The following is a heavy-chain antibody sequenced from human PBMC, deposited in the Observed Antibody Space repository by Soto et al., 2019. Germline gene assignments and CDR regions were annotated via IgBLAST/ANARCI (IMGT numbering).Heavy chain of an antibody. J-gene: IGHJ4*02. CDR2: ISYDGSNK. CDR1: GFTFSSYA. CDR3: ARGGAVAGMLGG. D-gene: IGHD6-19*01. V-gene: IGHV3-30-3*01. Sequence: QVQLVESGGGVVQPGRSLRLSCAASGFTFSSYAMHWVRQAPGKGLEWVAVISYDGSNKYYADSVKGRFTISRDNSKNTLYLQMNSLRAEDTAVYYCARGGAVAGMLGGWGQGTLVTVSS.